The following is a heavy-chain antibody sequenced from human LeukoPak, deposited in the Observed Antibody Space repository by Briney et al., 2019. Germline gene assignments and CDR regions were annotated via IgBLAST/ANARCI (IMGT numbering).Heavy chain of an antibody. Sequence: GGSLRLSCAASGFTFSSYEMNWVRQAPGKGLEWVSYISSSGSTIYYADSVKGRFTISRDNAKNSLYLQMNSLRAEDTAVYYCARDRGAAAGTTLGYWGQGTLVTVSS. CDR3: ARDRGAAAGTTLGY. D-gene: IGHD6-13*01. J-gene: IGHJ4*02. CDR2: ISSSGSTI. V-gene: IGHV3-48*03. CDR1: GFTFSSYE.